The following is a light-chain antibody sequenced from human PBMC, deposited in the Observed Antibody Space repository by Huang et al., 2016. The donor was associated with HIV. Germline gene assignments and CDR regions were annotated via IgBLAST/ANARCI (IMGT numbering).Light chain of an antibody. Sequence: DIQMTQSPSTLSASVGDRVTITCRASQIISYCLAWYQQKPGKAPNLLIYKSSSLQSGVPSRFSGSGSGTEFTLTISSLQPDDFASYYCQQYHSYSWTFGQGTKVEIK. V-gene: IGKV1-5*03. CDR1: QIISYC. J-gene: IGKJ1*01. CDR3: QQYHSYSWT. CDR2: KSS.